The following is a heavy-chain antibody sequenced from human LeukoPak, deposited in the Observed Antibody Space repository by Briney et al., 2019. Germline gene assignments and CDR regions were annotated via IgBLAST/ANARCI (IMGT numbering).Heavy chain of an antibody. CDR3: ARSLNCFDP. CDR1: GGSISSGGYS. V-gene: IGHV4-31*11. Sequence: SQTLSLTCAVSGGSISSGGYSWSWIRQPPGKGLEWIGYMYYSGITYYNPSLKSRLTISVDTSKSQFSLKLSSVTAADTAVYYCARSLNCFDPWGQGTLVTVSS. J-gene: IGHJ5*02. CDR2: MYYSGIT.